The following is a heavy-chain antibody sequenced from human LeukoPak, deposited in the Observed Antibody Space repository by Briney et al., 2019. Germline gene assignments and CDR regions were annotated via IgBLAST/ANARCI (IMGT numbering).Heavy chain of an antibody. Sequence: GGSLRLSCAASGFTFSSYWMHWVRQVPGKGLVWVSRISTDGSVTNYADPVKGRFTISRDNTKNTLYLQMNSLRVEDTAMYYCVRAGGATLAFDPWGQGTLVTVSS. J-gene: IGHJ5*02. CDR1: GFTFSSYW. D-gene: IGHD1-26*01. CDR2: ISTDGSVT. V-gene: IGHV3-74*01. CDR3: VRAGGATLAFDP.